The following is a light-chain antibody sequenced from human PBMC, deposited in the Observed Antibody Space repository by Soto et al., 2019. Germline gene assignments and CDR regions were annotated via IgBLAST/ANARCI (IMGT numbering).Light chain of an antibody. Sequence: QCFLTQPPSASGTPGQRLTISWSGSTSNIGNNYVYWYQQLPGTAPKLLIYRNDKRPSGVPDRFSGSKSGTSASLVISGLRSEDEADYYRATWDDSLSVHFGTGTKVTVL. V-gene: IGLV1-47*01. CDR1: TSNIGNNY. CDR3: ATWDDSLSVH. CDR2: RND. J-gene: IGLJ1*01.